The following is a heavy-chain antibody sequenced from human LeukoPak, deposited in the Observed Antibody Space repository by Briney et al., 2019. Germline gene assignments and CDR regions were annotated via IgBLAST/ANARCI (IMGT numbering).Heavy chain of an antibody. CDR3: ARGYSSGWYGWFDP. V-gene: IGHV1-8*01. J-gene: IGHJ5*02. D-gene: IGHD6-19*01. CDR2: MNPNSGNT. CDR1: GYTFTSYD. Sequence: GASVKVACKASGYTFTSYDINWVRQATGQGLEWMGWMNPNSGNTGYAQKFQGRVTMTRNTSISTAYMELSSLRSEDTAVYYCARGYSSGWYGWFDPWGQGTLVTVSS.